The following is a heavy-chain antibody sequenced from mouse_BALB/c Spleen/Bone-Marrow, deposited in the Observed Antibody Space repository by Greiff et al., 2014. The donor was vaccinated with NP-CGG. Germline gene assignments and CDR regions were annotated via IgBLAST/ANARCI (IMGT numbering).Heavy chain of an antibody. CDR2: INPYNGGT. D-gene: IGHD1-1*01. CDR3: ARLLLYYYAMDY. CDR1: GYSSTGYT. Sequence: VQLQQSGPELVKPGASMKISCKASGYSSTGYTMNWVKQSHGKNLEWIGLINPYNGGTNYNQKFKDKATLTVDRSSSTAYMELLSLTSEDSAVYYCARLLLYYYAMDYWGQGTSVTVSS. V-gene: IGHV1-25*01. J-gene: IGHJ4*01.